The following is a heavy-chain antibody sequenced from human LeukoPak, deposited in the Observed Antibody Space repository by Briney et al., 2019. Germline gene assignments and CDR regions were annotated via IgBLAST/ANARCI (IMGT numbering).Heavy chain of an antibody. Sequence: PGGSLRLSCAASGFTFSSYGMHWVRQAPGKGLEWVAFIRDDGSNKYYADSVKGRFTISSDNSKNTLYLQMNSLRAEDTAVYYCANGKGYCSGGSCRTLGYWGQGTLVTVSS. CDR2: IRDDGSNK. CDR3: ANGKGYCSGGSCRTLGY. J-gene: IGHJ4*02. CDR1: GFTFSSYG. D-gene: IGHD2-15*01. V-gene: IGHV3-30*02.